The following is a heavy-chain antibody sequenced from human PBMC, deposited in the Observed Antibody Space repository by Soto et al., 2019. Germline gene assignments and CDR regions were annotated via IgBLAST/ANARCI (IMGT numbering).Heavy chain of an antibody. CDR3: ARGGWFGELGELNYYYYYGMDV. Sequence: SETLSLTCAVTGGSISSGGYSWSWIRQPPGKGLEWIGYIYHSGSTYYTPSLKSRVTISVDTSKNQFSLKLSSVTAADTAVYYCARGGWFGELGELNYYYYYGMDVWGQGTTVT. J-gene: IGHJ6*02. CDR1: GGSISSGGYS. CDR2: IYHSGST. D-gene: IGHD3-10*01. V-gene: IGHV4-30-2*05.